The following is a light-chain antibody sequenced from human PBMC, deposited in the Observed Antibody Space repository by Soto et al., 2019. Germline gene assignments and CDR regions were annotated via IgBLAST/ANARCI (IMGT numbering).Light chain of an antibody. Sequence: QSLLTQPPSASGSPGQSVTISCPGTSSDVGGYDYVSWYQQYPGKAPKLMIYGVSKRPSGVPDRFSGSKSGNTASLAVSGLQAEDEADYYCSSYVGSNNFYVFGTGTKVTVL. V-gene: IGLV2-8*01. CDR3: SSYVGSNNFYV. J-gene: IGLJ1*01. CDR2: GVS. CDR1: SSDVGGYDY.